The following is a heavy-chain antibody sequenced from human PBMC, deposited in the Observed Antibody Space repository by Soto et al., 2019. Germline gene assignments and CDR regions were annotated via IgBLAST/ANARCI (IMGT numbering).Heavy chain of an antibody. Sequence: QVQLVPSGAEVQKPGSSVKVSCKASGGTFRSYAISWVRQAPGQGLEWMGGIIPISGTANYAQKFQGRVTITADKSTSTGYMELSSLRSEDTAVYYCAGSGRVDTAMVNYYYYGMDLWGQGTTVTVSS. CDR2: IIPISGTA. D-gene: IGHD5-18*01. CDR1: GGTFRSYA. CDR3: AGSGRVDTAMVNYYYYGMDL. V-gene: IGHV1-69*06. J-gene: IGHJ6*02.